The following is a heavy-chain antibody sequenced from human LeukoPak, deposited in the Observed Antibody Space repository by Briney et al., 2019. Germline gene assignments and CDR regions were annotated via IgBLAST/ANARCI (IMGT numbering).Heavy chain of an antibody. Sequence: GGSLRLSCAASGFTFSSYWMTWVRQAPGKGLEWVANIKQDGSEKYYVDSVKGRFTISRDNAKNSLYLQMNSLRAEDTAVYYRATDYGGNSGDYWGQGTLVTVSS. D-gene: IGHD4-23*01. V-gene: IGHV3-7*01. CDR1: GFTFSSYW. CDR2: IKQDGSEK. J-gene: IGHJ4*02. CDR3: ATDYGGNSGDY.